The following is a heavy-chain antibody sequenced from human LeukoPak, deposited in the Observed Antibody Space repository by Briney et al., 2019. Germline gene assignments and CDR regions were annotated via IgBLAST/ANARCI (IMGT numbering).Heavy chain of an antibody. Sequence: PETLSLTCAVYGGSFSGYYWSWIRQPPGKGLEWIGEINHSGSTNYNPSLKRRVTISVDTSKNQFALKLSSVTAADTGVYYCAREAGCGGDCYRPAQGYYFDYWGQGTLVTVSS. CDR1: GGSFSGYY. J-gene: IGHJ4*02. D-gene: IGHD2-21*02. CDR3: AREAGCGGDCYRPAQGYYFDY. V-gene: IGHV4-34*01. CDR2: INHSGST.